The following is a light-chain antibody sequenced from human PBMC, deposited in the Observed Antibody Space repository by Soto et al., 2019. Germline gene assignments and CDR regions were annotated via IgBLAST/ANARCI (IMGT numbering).Light chain of an antibody. Sequence: EIVLTQSPGTLSLSPGERATLSCRASQSVSSSYLAWYQQKPGQAPRLLIYGASSRATGIPDRFSGSGSGTYFTLTISILEPEDFALYYCQQYGSSPTFGGGTKVEIK. CDR3: QQYGSSPT. J-gene: IGKJ4*01. CDR1: QSVSSSY. V-gene: IGKV3-20*01. CDR2: GAS.